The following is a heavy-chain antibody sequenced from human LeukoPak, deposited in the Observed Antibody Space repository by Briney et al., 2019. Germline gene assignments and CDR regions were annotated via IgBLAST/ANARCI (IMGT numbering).Heavy chain of an antibody. J-gene: IGHJ4*02. CDR2: ISVSGTTI. CDR1: GFTFSDYE. V-gene: IGHV3-48*01. D-gene: IGHD2-8*01. CDR3: ARDLRGVCLDY. Sequence: PGGSLRLSCAASGFTFSDYEMNWVRQAPGKGLEWLSHISVSGTTIHYADSVKGRFTISRDNAKNSVYLQMNSLRAEDTAVYYCARDLRGVCLDYWGQGTLVTVSS.